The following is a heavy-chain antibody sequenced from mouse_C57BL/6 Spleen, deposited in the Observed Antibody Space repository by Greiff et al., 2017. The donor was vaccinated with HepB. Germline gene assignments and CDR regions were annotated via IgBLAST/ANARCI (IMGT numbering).Heavy chain of an antibody. J-gene: IGHJ2*01. CDR1: GFTFSSYA. CDR2: ISDGGSYT. V-gene: IGHV5-4*03. Sequence: EVKLMESGGGLVKPGGSLKLSCAASGFTFSSYAMSWVRQTPEKRLEWVATISDGGSYTYYPDNVKGRFTISRDNAKNNLYLQMSHLKSEDTAMYYCASWDVDYFDYWGQGTTLTVSS. D-gene: IGHD4-1*01. CDR3: ASWDVDYFDY.